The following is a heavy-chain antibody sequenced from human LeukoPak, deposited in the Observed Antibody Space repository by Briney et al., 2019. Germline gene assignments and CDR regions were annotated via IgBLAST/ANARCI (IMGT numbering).Heavy chain of an antibody. Sequence: PGGSLRLSCAASGFTFSSYWMHWVRQAPGKGLVWVSRINSDGSSTSYADSVKGRFTISRDNAKNTLYLQMNSLRAEDTAVYYCARALERPYYYYYYMDVWGKGTTVTVSS. J-gene: IGHJ6*03. CDR1: GFTFSSYW. CDR2: INSDGSST. CDR3: ARALERPYYYYYYMDV. V-gene: IGHV3-74*01. D-gene: IGHD3-3*01.